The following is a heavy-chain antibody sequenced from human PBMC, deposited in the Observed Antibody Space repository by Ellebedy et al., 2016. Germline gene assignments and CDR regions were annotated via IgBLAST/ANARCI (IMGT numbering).Heavy chain of an antibody. CDR3: ARKEFYSSSWAYYFDY. CDR2: IYPGDSDT. D-gene: IGHD6-13*01. J-gene: IGHJ4*02. CDR1: GYSFTSYW. Sequence: KVSXXGSGYSFTSYWIGWVRQMPGKGLEWMGIIYPGDSDTRYSPSFQGQVTISADKSISTAYLQWSSLKASDTAMYYWARKEFYSSSWAYYFDYWGQGTLVTVFS. V-gene: IGHV5-51*01.